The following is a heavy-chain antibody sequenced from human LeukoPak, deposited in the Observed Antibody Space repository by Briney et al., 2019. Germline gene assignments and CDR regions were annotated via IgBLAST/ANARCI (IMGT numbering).Heavy chain of an antibody. CDR3: ANTVVPAANTDY. CDR1: GFTFSSYG. J-gene: IGHJ4*02. V-gene: IGHV3-30*02. Sequence: GGSLRLSCAASGFTFSSYGMHWVRQAPGKGLEWVAFIRYDGSNKYYADSVKGRFTISRGNSKNTLYLQMNSLRAEDTAVYYCANTVVPAANTDYWGQGTLVTVSS. CDR2: IRYDGSNK. D-gene: IGHD2-2*01.